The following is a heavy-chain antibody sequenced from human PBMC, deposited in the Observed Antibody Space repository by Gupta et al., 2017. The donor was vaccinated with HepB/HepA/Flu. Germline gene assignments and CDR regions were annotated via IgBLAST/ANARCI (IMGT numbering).Heavy chain of an antibody. V-gene: IGHV3-23*01. D-gene: IGHD1-26*01. CDR1: GFTFSSYT. CDR3: AKKRMGPNPLDS. J-gene: IGHJ4*02. Sequence: EVQLLESGGGLVRTGGSLRLSCAASGFTFSSYTMTWVRQAPGKGLEWVSSISTDGGITEYADSVKDRFTISRDNSKSTLYLQMNSLGAEDTAVYFCAKKRMGPNPLDSWGQGTPVTVSS. CDR2: ISTDGGIT.